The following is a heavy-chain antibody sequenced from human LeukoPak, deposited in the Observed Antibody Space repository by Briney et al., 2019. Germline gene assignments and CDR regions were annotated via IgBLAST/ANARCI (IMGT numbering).Heavy chain of an antibody. V-gene: IGHV3-30*15. Sequence: GRSLRLSCAASGFMFTGFAMHWVRQAPGKGLQWVAVISYDGKVKFYGDSVKCRFTISRDDSKNMLYLQMSSLRPEDTAVYYCARDMIRGQPDYLDYWGQGTLVTVSS. CDR3: ARDMIRGQPDYLDY. CDR2: ISYDGKVK. CDR1: GFMFTGFA. J-gene: IGHJ4*02. D-gene: IGHD3-10*01.